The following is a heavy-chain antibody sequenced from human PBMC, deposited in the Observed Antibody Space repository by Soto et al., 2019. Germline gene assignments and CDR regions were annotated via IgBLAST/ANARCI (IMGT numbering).Heavy chain of an antibody. Sequence: EVQVLESGGGLVQPGGSLRLSCAATGFTFSDFAMSWVRQAPGKGLEWVSRIYGGGNGPHYAAFVKGRVTISRDNSKNTLYLQINSPRAEDTAVYYCAKMEGMDPWAYSFDYWGQGTLVTVSS. CDR3: AKMEGMDPWAYSFDY. V-gene: IGHV3-23*01. CDR1: GFTFSDFA. D-gene: IGHD2-2*03. CDR2: IYGGGNGP. J-gene: IGHJ4*02.